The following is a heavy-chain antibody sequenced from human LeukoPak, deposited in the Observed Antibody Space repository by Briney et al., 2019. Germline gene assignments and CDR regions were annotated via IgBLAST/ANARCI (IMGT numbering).Heavy chain of an antibody. CDR3: ASEGAYYGSGSRFDY. Sequence: SETLSLTCTVSGGSISSYYWSWIRQPAGKGLEWIGRIYTSGSTNYNPSLKSRVTMSVDTSKNQFSLKLSSVTVADTAVYYCASEGAYYGSGSRFDYWGQGTLVTVSS. V-gene: IGHV4-4*07. CDR1: GGSISSYY. D-gene: IGHD3-10*01. J-gene: IGHJ4*02. CDR2: IYTSGST.